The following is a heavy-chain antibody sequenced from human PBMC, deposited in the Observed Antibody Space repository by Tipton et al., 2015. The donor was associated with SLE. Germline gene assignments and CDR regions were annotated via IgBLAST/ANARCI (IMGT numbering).Heavy chain of an antibody. CDR3: ARTAGRSVKLWYFDL. CDR1: GGSFSGYY. J-gene: IGHJ2*01. V-gene: IGHV4-34*01. CDR2: INHSGST. D-gene: IGHD5-18*01. Sequence: LRLSCAVYGGSFSGYYWSWIRQPPGKGLEWIGEINHSGSTNYKPSLKSRVTMSIDTSKNQFSLKLSSVTDVDTAVYYCARTAGRSVKLWYFDLWGRGTLVTVSS.